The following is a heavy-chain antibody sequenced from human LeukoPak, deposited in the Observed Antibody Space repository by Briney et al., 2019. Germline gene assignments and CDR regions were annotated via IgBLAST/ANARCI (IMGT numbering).Heavy chain of an antibody. CDR2: INPNSGGT. J-gene: IGHJ3*02. V-gene: IGHV1-2*02. CDR3: AREGALDDAFDI. D-gene: IGHD1-1*01. Sequence: ASVKVSCKASGYTFAGYYMHWVRQAPGQGLEWMGWINPNSGGTNYAQKLQGRVTMTTDTSTSTAYMELRSLRSDDTAVYYCAREGALDDAFDIWGQGTMVTVSS. CDR1: GYTFAGYY.